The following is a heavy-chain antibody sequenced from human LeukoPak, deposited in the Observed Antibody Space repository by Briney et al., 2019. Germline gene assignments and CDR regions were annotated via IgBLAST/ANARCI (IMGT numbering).Heavy chain of an antibody. D-gene: IGHD2-2*01. CDR2: ISGSGGGT. Sequence: GGSLRLSCAASGFTFSSYAMSWVRQAPGKGLEWVSAISGSGGGTYYADSVKGRFTISRDNSKNTVYLQMDSLRAEDTALYYCARGYCSSTSCQGRWFDPWGQGTLVTVSS. V-gene: IGHV3-23*01. CDR3: ARGYCSSTSCQGRWFDP. J-gene: IGHJ5*02. CDR1: GFTFSSYA.